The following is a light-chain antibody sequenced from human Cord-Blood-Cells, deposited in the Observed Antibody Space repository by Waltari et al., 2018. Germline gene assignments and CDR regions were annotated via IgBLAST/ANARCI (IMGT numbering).Light chain of an antibody. CDR1: SCDVGGYNY. J-gene: IGLJ2*01. Sequence: QLALTQPASVSGSPGQSSTIPRTGASCDVGGYNYVSWYQQHPGKAPKLMIYDVSNRPSGVSNRFSGSKSGNTASLTISGLQAEDEADYYYSSYTSSSTVVIGGGTKLTVL. CDR3: SSYTSSSTVV. V-gene: IGLV2-14*01. CDR2: DVS.